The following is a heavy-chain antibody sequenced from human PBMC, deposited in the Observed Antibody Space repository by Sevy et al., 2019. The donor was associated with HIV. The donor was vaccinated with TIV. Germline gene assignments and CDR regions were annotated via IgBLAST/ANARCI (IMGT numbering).Heavy chain of an antibody. J-gene: IGHJ4*02. Sequence: GGSLRLSCAASGFTFSRNGMHWVRQVPGKGLEWVALISHDGDSKNYADSVKGRFTISRDNSKNTVYLHMNSLRSEDTAVYYCAKESVSWYLDFWGQGTLVTVSS. CDR2: ISHDGDSK. V-gene: IGHV3-30*18. CDR1: GFTFSRNG. CDR3: AKESVSWYLDF. D-gene: IGHD6-13*01.